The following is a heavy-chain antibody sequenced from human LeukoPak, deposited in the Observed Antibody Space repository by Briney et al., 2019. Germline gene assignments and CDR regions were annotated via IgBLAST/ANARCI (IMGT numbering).Heavy chain of an antibody. CDR2: IYSGGST. V-gene: IGHV3-53*01. J-gene: IGHJ4*02. D-gene: IGHD3-16*01. Sequence: PGGSLRLSCAASGFSFSTYSFSWVRQAPGKGLEWISVIYSGGSTNYADSVKGRFIISRDNSKNTLYLQMNSLRAEDTAVYYCARDLGGLDYWGQGTLVTVSS. CDR3: ARDLGGLDY. CDR1: GFSFSTYS.